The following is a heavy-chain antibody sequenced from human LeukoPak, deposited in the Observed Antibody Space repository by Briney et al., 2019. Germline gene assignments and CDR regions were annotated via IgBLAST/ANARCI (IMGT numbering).Heavy chain of an antibody. Sequence: QSGGSLRLSCAASGFTFTDDTMHWVRETPGRGLEWVSFITWKTHRTNYADSVKGRFTVSRDNRKDSLYLQMNSLSTEDTGLYHCASEVGYRSLGYLGQGTLVTVSS. J-gene: IGHJ4*02. D-gene: IGHD3-3*01. CDR2: ITWKTHRT. V-gene: IGHV3-43*01. CDR1: GFTFTDDT. CDR3: ASEVGYRSLGY.